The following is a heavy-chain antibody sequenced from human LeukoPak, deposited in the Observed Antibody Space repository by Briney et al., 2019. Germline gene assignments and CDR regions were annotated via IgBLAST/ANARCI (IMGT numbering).Heavy chain of an antibody. CDR2: ISSSSSYI. V-gene: IGHV3-21*01. CDR1: GFTFSSYS. J-gene: IGHJ3*02. D-gene: IGHD3-16*01. CDR3: ARDGGRTVGYAFDI. Sequence: TGGSLRLSCAASGFTFSSYSMNWVRQAPGKGLEWVSSISSSSSYIYYADSVKGRFTISRDNAKNSLYLQMNSLRAEDTAVYYCARDGGRTVGYAFDIWGQGTMVTVSS.